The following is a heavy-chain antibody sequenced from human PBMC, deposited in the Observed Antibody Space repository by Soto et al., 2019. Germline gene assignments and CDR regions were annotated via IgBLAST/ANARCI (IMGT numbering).Heavy chain of an antibody. Sequence: QVQLQQSGPGLVKPSETLSLTCSVSGGSIRSYYWSWIRQSPEKGLEWICYFYHSGNSNYNHSLKSPVTISVDTSKNQLSLSLRSVNAADTAVYFCARISSVDPYGYVNGGLDVWGQGTTVTVSS. D-gene: IGHD5-18*01. CDR3: ARISSVDPYGYVNGGLDV. V-gene: IGHV4-59*01. CDR1: GGSIRSYY. J-gene: IGHJ6*02. CDR2: FYHSGNS.